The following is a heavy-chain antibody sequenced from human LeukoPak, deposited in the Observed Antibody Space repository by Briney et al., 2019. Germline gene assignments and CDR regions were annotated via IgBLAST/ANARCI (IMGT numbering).Heavy chain of an antibody. CDR2: INPNSGGT. J-gene: IGHJ3*02. D-gene: IGHD5-12*01. CDR1: GYTFTSYG. CDR3: ANQEWLRFNLNAFDI. Sequence: AASVKVSCTASGYTFTSYGISWVRQAPGQGLEWMGLINPNSGGTNYAQKFQGRVTMTRDMSTRTVYMELSSLRFEDTAVYYCANQEWLRFNLNAFDIWGQGTMVTVSS. V-gene: IGHV1-18*01.